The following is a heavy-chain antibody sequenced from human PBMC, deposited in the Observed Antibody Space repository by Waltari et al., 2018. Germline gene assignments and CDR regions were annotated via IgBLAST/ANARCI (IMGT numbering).Heavy chain of an antibody. D-gene: IGHD6-13*01. CDR2: IYWNDDK. V-gene: IGHV2-5*01. CDR3: ARTYSSSWKKYYFDY. CDR1: GFSLSTSGVG. Sequence: QITLKESGPTLVKPTQTLTLTCTFSGFSLSTSGVGVGLIRPPPGKALEWLALIYWNDDKRYSPSLKSRLTITKDTSKNQVVLTMTNMDPVDTATYYCARTYSSSWKKYYFDYWGQGTLVTVSS. J-gene: IGHJ4*02.